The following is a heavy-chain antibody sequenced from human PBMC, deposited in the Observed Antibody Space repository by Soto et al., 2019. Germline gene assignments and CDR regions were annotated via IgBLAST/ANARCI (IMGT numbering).Heavy chain of an antibody. V-gene: IGHV3-23*01. CDR2: ISEDGIYT. D-gene: IGHD1-26*01. CDR1: GFTFSTYA. J-gene: IGHJ3*01. CDR3: AKETSPNTYYTFDF. Sequence: EVQLLETGGGLVQPGGSLRLSCTASGFTFSTYAMSWVRQAPGEGLEWVSSISEDGIYTDYADSVKGRFTISRDNSKNTLYVQMTSLRAEDTAGYYCAKETSPNTYYTFDFWGQGTMVTVSS.